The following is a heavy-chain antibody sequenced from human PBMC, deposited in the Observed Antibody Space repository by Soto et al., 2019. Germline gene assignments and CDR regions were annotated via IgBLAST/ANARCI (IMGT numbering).Heavy chain of an antibody. CDR3: ASGPYDILTGYLFDY. Sequence: SETLSLTCTVSGGSISSSSYYWGWIRQPPGKGLEWIGSIYYSGSTYYNPSLKSRVTISVDTSKNQFSLKLSSVTAADTAVYYCASGPYDILTGYLFDYWGQGTLVTVSS. CDR2: IYYSGST. V-gene: IGHV4-39*01. J-gene: IGHJ4*02. D-gene: IGHD3-9*01. CDR1: GGSISSSSYY.